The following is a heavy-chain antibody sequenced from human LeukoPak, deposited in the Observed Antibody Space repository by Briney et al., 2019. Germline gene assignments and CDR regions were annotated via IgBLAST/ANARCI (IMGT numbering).Heavy chain of an antibody. V-gene: IGHV1-18*01. J-gene: IGHJ3*02. D-gene: IGHD2-15*01. CDR3: ARDLGGWDIVVVVAAADAFDI. Sequence: ASVKVSCKASGYTFTSYGISWVRQAPGQGLEWMGWISACNGNTNYAQKLQGRVTMTTDTSTSTAYMELRSLRSDDTAVYYCARDLGGWDIVVVVAAADAFDIWGQGTMVTVSS. CDR2: ISACNGNT. CDR1: GYTFTSYG.